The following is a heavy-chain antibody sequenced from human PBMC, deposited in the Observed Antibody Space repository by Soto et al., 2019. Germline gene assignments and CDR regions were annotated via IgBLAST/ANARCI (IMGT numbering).Heavy chain of an antibody. V-gene: IGHV3-23*01. J-gene: IGHJ5*02. CDR3: AKGTRFNSA. D-gene: IGHD6-19*01. Sequence: EVQLLESGGGLVQPGGSLRLSCAASGFTFTDFAMSWVRQAPGKGLEWVSTITGRGGSTNYADSVRGRFTISRDNSKNTLYLQMNRLRAEDTAIYYCAKGTRFNSAWGQGTLVTVSS. CDR2: ITGRGGST. CDR1: GFTFTDFA.